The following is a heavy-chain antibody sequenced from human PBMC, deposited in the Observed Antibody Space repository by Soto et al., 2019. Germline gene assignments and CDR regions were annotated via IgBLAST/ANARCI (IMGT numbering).Heavy chain of an antibody. Sequence: EVQLVESGGGLVQPGGSLRLSCAASGFTFSSYSMNWVRQAPGKGLEWVSYISSSSSTIYYADSVKGRFTISRDNAKNSLYLQMNSLRAEDTAVYYCAGAYRGSTHPYNWFDPWGQGTLVTVSS. D-gene: IGHD4-4*01. CDR2: ISSSSSTI. CDR3: AGAYRGSTHPYNWFDP. V-gene: IGHV3-48*01. CDR1: GFTFSSYS. J-gene: IGHJ5*02.